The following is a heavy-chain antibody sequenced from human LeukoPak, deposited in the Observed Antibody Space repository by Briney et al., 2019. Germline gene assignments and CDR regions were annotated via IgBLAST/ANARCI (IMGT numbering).Heavy chain of an antibody. CDR1: GGTFSSYA. Sequence: SVKVSCKASGGTFSSYAISWVRQAPGQGLEWMGGIIPIFGTANYARKFQGRVTITADESTSTAYMELSSLRAEDTALYYCAKDADISVELVVITSFDSWGQGTLVTVSS. CDR2: IIPIFGTA. J-gene: IGHJ4*02. V-gene: IGHV1-69*13. CDR3: AKDADISVELVVITSFDS. D-gene: IGHD3-22*01.